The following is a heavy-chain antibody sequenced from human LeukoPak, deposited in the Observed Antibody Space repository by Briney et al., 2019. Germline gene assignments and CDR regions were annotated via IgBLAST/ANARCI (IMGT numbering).Heavy chain of an antibody. Sequence: ASVKVSCKTSGYNFFKYAIHWVRQAPGQRFEWMGWMNPNSGNTGYAQKFQGRVTMTRNTSISTAYMELSSLRSEDTAVYYCARFGLYYYGMDVWGQGTTVTVSS. D-gene: IGHD3-10*01. CDR1: GYNFFKYA. V-gene: IGHV1-8*01. J-gene: IGHJ6*02. CDR2: MNPNSGNT. CDR3: ARFGLYYYGMDV.